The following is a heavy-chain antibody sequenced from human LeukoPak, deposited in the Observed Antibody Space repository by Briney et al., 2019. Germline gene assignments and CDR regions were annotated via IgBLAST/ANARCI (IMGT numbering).Heavy chain of an antibody. Sequence: GESLKISCKGSGYSFTSYWIAWVRQMPGKGLEWMGIIYPGNSDTRYSPSFQGQVTISADKSISTTYLQWSSLKASDTAMYYCARQDWDYFDYWGQGTLVTVSS. CDR2: IYPGNSDT. V-gene: IGHV5-51*01. CDR1: GYSFTSYW. CDR3: ARQDWDYFDY. J-gene: IGHJ4*02. D-gene: IGHD2-21*01.